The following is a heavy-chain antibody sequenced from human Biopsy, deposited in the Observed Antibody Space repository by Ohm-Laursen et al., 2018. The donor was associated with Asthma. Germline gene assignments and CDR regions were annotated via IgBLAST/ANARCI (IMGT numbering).Heavy chain of an antibody. CDR1: EFSVSSSY. Sequence: SLRLSCAASEFSVSSSYMSWVRQAPGKGLEGVSVIYNDGRAYYADSVKGRFTVSRDNSKNTLFLQMNRLRAEDTAVYYCTRTTTVTTTYAMDVWGRGTTVTVSS. D-gene: IGHD4-17*01. CDR2: IYNDGRA. J-gene: IGHJ6*02. V-gene: IGHV3-53*01. CDR3: TRTTTVTTTYAMDV.